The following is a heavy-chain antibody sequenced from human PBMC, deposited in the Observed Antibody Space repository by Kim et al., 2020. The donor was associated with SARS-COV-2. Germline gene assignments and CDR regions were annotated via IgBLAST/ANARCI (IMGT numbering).Heavy chain of an antibody. Sequence: YNPSLRSRVTISVDTSKNQFSLKLSSLTAEDTAVYYCANYRMSTMVDYWGRGTLVTVSS. V-gene: IGHV4-39*01. D-gene: IGHD3-3*01. CDR3: ANYRMSTMVDY. J-gene: IGHJ4*02.